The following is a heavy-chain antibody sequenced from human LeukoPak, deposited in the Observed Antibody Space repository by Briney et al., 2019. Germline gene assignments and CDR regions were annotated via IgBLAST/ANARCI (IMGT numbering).Heavy chain of an antibody. Sequence: GGSLRLSCTAPGFNLGDYAMSWVRQAPGKGLEWVGFIRNKAYGGTTEYAASVKGRFTISRDDSKSIAYLQVNSLKTEDTAVYYCTRDWFGVAIDYWGQGTLVTVSS. CDR3: TRDWFGVAIDY. CDR1: GFNLGDYA. J-gene: IGHJ4*02. CDR2: IRNKAYGGTT. V-gene: IGHV3-49*04. D-gene: IGHD3-10*01.